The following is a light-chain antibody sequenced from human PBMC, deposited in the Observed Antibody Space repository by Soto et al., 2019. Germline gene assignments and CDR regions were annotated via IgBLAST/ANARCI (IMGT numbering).Light chain of an antibody. Sequence: EIVLTQSPGTLSLSPGERATLSCRASQSVSSSYLARYQQKPGQAPRLLIYGASSRATGIPDRFSGSGSGTDFTLTISRLEPEDFAAYYWQQYDSSPLTFGGGTKVEIK. J-gene: IGKJ4*01. CDR3: QQYDSSPLT. CDR2: GAS. V-gene: IGKV3-20*01. CDR1: QSVSSSY.